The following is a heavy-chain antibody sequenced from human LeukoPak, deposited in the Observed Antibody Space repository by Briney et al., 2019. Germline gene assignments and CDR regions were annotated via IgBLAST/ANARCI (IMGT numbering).Heavy chain of an antibody. D-gene: IGHD3-22*01. Sequence: PSETLSLTCTVSGGSISSSRYYWGWIRQPRGKGLEWIGSIYYSGSTYYNPSLKSRVTISVDTSKNQFSLKLSSVTAADTAVYYCARLSYDSSGYYHPFDYWGQGTLVTVSS. CDR2: IYYSGST. J-gene: IGHJ4*02. V-gene: IGHV4-39*01. CDR3: ARLSYDSSGYYHPFDY. CDR1: GGSISSSRYY.